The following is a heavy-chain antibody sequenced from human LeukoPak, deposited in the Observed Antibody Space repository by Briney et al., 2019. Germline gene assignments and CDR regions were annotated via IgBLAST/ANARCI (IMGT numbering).Heavy chain of an antibody. J-gene: IGHJ5*02. CDR2: IIPIFGTA. CDR1: GGTFSSYA. Sequence: GASVKVSCKASGGTFSSYAISWVRQAPGQGLEWMGGIIPIFGTANYAQKFQGRVTITADKSTSTAYMELSSLRSEDTAVYYCARDGGEAEAGTYGWFDPWGQGTLVTVSS. CDR3: ARDGGEAEAGTYGWFDP. V-gene: IGHV1-69*06. D-gene: IGHD6-13*01.